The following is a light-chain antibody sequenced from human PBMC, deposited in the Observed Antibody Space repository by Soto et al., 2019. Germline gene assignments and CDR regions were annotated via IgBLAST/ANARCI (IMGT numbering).Light chain of an antibody. Sequence: EIVMTQSPATLSVSPGERATLSCRASQSVGSNLAWYRQKPDQAPRLLIYGASTRATGIPARFSGSGSGTEFTRTISGLQSEDFAVYYCQQYNYFITFGQGTRLEIK. CDR1: QSVGSN. V-gene: IGKV3-15*01. J-gene: IGKJ5*01. CDR3: QQYNYFIT. CDR2: GAS.